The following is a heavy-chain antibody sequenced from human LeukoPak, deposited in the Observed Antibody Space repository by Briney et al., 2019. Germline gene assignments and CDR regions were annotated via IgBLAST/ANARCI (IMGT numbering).Heavy chain of an antibody. CDR3: ARDPAAMNYYYGMDV. D-gene: IGHD2-2*01. Sequence: RSGGSLRLSCAASGFTFSSYAMHWVRQAPGKGLEWVAVISYDGSNKYYADSVKGRFTISRDNSKNTLYLQMSSLRAEDTAVYYCARDPAAMNYYYGMDVWGQGTTVTVSS. J-gene: IGHJ6*02. CDR2: ISYDGSNK. CDR1: GFTFSSYA. V-gene: IGHV3-30-3*01.